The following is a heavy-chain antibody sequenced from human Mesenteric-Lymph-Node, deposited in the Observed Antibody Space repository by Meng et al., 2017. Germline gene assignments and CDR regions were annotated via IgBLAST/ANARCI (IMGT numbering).Heavy chain of an antibody. V-gene: IGHV4-61*05. CDR2: IYYSGST. CDR3: ASLDSSGYPHY. D-gene: IGHD3-22*01. CDR1: GGSISSSSYY. J-gene: IGHJ4*02. Sequence: SETLSLTCTVSGGSISSSSYYWGWIRQPPGQGLEWIGYIYYSGSTNYNPSLKSRVTISVDTSKNQFSLTLSSVTAADTAVDYCASLDSSGYPHYWGQGTLVTVSS.